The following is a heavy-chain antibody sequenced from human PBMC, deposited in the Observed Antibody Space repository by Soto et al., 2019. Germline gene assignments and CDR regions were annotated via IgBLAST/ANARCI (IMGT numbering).Heavy chain of an antibody. CDR3: AKSGGYTYYDFWSGYYPYGMDV. V-gene: IGHV3-30*18. J-gene: IGHJ6*02. CDR1: GFTFSSYG. D-gene: IGHD3-3*01. CDR2: ISYDGSNK. Sequence: GGSLRLSCAASGFTFSSYGMHWVRQAPGKGLEWVAVISYDGSNKYYADSVKGRFTISRDNSKNTLYLQMNSLRAEGTAVYYCAKSGGYTYYDFWSGYYPYGMDVWGQGTTVTVSS.